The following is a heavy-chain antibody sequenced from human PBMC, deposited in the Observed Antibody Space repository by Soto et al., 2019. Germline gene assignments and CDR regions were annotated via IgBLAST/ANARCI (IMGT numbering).Heavy chain of an antibody. CDR2: INRDGSKK. CDR1: GFTLSAYW. V-gene: IGHV3-7*05. CDR3: ARDVSPGSSSLYLDAFDI. D-gene: IGHD6-13*01. Sequence: EVQLEESGGDLVQPGGSLRLSCAASGFTLSAYWMTWVRQAPGKGLEWVANINRDGSKKSYLDSVRGRFTISRDNVGNSPYLQMDSLRADDTALYDCARDVSPGSSSLYLDAFDIWGQGTMVTVSS. J-gene: IGHJ3*02.